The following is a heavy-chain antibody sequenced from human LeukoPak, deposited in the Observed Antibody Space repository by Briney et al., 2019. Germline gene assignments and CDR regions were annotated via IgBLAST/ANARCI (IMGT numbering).Heavy chain of an antibody. D-gene: IGHD3-22*01. V-gene: IGHV1-18*01. CDR1: GYTFTSYG. CDR2: ISAYNGNT. Sequence: ASVKVSCKASGYTFTSYGISWVRQPPGQGLEWMGWISAYNGNTNYAQKLQGRVTMTTDTSTSTAYMELRSLRSDDTAVYYCARAKYYYDSSGYYYVGPLDVDVWGQGTTVTVSS. CDR3: ARAKYYYDSSGYYYVGPLDVDV. J-gene: IGHJ6*02.